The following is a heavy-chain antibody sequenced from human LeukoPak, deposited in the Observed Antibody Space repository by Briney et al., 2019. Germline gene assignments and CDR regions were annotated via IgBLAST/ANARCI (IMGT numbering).Heavy chain of an antibody. D-gene: IGHD4-17*01. J-gene: IGHJ5*02. CDR3: AKGDYANWFDP. CDR2: ISGSGGST. CDR1: GFTFSSYA. V-gene: IGHV3-23*01. Sequence: GRSLRLSCAASGFTFSSYAMHWVRQAPGKGLEWVSAISGSGGSTYYADSVKGRFTISGDNSKNTLYLQMNSLRAEDTAVYYCAKGDYANWFDPWGQGTLVTVSS.